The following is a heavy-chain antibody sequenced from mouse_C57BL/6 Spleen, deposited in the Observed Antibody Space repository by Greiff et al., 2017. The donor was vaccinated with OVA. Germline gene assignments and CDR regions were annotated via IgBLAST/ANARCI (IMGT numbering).Heavy chain of an antibody. V-gene: IGHV5-9-1*02. CDR2: ISSGGDYI. D-gene: IGHD2-4*01. CDR3: TRDRGDYDYYAMDY. CDR1: GFTFSSYA. J-gene: IGHJ4*01. Sequence: EVMLVESGEGLVKPGGSLKLSCAASGFTFSSYAMSWVRQTPEKRLEWVAYISSGGDYIYYADTVKGRFTISRDNARNTLYLQMNSLKSEDTAMYYCTRDRGDYDYYAMDYWGQGTSVTVSS.